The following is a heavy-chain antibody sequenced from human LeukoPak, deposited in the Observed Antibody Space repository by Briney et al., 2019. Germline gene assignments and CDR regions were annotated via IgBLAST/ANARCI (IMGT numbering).Heavy chain of an antibody. V-gene: IGHV4-34*01. Sequence: PSETLSLTCAVYGGSFSGYYWSWIRQPPGKGLEWIGEINHSGSTNYNPSLKSRVTISVDTSKNQFSLKLSSVTAADTAVYYCARYRRIQLWLRTGFNYFDYWGQGTLVTVSS. D-gene: IGHD5-18*01. CDR1: GGSFSGYY. CDR3: ARYRRIQLWLRTGFNYFDY. J-gene: IGHJ4*02. CDR2: INHSGST.